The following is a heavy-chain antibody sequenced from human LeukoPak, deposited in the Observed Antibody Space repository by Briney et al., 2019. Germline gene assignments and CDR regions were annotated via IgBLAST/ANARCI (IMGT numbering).Heavy chain of an antibody. J-gene: IGHJ4*02. Sequence: GGSLRLSCAASGFTVSSNYMSWVRQAPGKGLKWLSVIYTGGGTYYADSVKGRFTISRGNTKNTLYLQMNSLRAEDTAVYYCARGSVGATTPYDYWGQGTLVTVSS. V-gene: IGHV3-53*01. D-gene: IGHD1-26*01. CDR1: GFTVSSNY. CDR3: ARGSVGATTPYDY. CDR2: IYTGGGT.